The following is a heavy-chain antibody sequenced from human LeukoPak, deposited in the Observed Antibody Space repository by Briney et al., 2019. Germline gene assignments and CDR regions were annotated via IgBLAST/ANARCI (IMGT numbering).Heavy chain of an antibody. D-gene: IGHD5-12*01. CDR1: GFTFSSYG. CDR3: AKDRFTDVDKGPFDY. V-gene: IGHV3-30*18. Sequence: GGSLRLFWAASGFTFSSYGMHWGRQAPGKGLEGVAGISYDGSNKYYADSVKGRFTISRDNSKNTLYLQMNSLRAEDTAVYYCAKDRFTDVDKGPFDYWGQGTLVTVSS. CDR2: ISYDGSNK. J-gene: IGHJ4*02.